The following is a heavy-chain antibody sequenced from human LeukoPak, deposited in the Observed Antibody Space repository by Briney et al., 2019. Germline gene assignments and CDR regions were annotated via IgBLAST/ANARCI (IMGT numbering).Heavy chain of an antibody. D-gene: IGHD6-13*01. CDR2: ISAYNGNT. Sequence: ASVKVSCKASGYTFTSYGISWVRQAPGQGLEWMGWISAYNGNTNYAQKLQGRVTMTTDTSTSTAYMELSSLRSEDTAVYYCASIIAAAVDWFDPWGQGTLVTVSS. V-gene: IGHV1-18*01. CDR1: GYTFTSYG. CDR3: ASIIAAAVDWFDP. J-gene: IGHJ5*02.